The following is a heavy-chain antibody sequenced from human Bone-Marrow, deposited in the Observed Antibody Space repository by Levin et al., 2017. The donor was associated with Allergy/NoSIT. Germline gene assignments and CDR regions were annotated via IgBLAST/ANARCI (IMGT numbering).Heavy chain of an antibody. D-gene: IGHD3-22*01. V-gene: IGHV1-18*01. Sequence: GESLKISCKTSGFNFNLYGIIWVRQAPGQGLEWMGWISGHNGKTDYAQKFQGRVSMTTDTSTSTAYMELRNLRSDDTAMFYCARVVSLDSSGYYDPWGQGTLVTVSS. CDR3: ARVVSLDSSGYYDP. J-gene: IGHJ5*02. CDR1: GFNFNLYG. CDR2: ISGHNGKT.